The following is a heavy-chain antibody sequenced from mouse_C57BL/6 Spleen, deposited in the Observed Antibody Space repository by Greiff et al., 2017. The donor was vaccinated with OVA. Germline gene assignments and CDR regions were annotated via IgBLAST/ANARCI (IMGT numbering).Heavy chain of an antibody. V-gene: IGHV1-64*01. CDR2: IHPNSGST. Sequence: QVQLQQPGAELVKPGASVKLSCKASGYTFTSYWMHWVKQRPGQGLEWIGMIHPNSGSTNYNEKFKSKATLTVDKSSSTAYMQLSSLTSEDSAVYYCAKGDSSGYGGFDYWGQGTTLTVSS. CDR3: AKGDSSGYGGFDY. CDR1: GYTFTSYW. D-gene: IGHD3-2*02. J-gene: IGHJ2*01.